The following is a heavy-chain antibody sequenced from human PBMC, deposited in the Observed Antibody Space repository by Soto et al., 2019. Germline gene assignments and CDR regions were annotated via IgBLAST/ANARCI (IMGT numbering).Heavy chain of an antibody. V-gene: IGHV3-15*01. D-gene: IGHD2-2*01. Sequence: EVQLVESGGGLVKPGDSLRLSCAASGFTFSNAWMNWVRQGPGKGLEWVGSIKSNAYGATTDYAAPVKGRFTISRDDSRDPLYLQMNSLKTEDTAVYYCTTTLGYCSTSCPWGQGSLVTVSS. CDR2: IKSNAYGATT. J-gene: IGHJ5*02. CDR1: GFTFSNAW. CDR3: TTTLGYCSTSCP.